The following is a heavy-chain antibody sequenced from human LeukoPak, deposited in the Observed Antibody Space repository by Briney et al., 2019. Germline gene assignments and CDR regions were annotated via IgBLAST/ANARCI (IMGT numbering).Heavy chain of an antibody. V-gene: IGHV1-18*01. Sequence: ASVKVSCKASGYTFTSYPISWVRQAPGQGLEWMGWITTYNGNTHYAQKLQGRVTMTSETSTSTAYMDLRGLRSDDTAVYYCARGYDYGDYVGDFDYWGQGTLVTVSS. J-gene: IGHJ4*02. CDR1: GYTFTSYP. CDR2: ITTYNGNT. CDR3: ARGYDYGDYVGDFDY. D-gene: IGHD4-17*01.